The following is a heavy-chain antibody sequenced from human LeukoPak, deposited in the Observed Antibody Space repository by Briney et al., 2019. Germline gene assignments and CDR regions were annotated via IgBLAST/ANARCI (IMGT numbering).Heavy chain of an antibody. Sequence: PGGSPRLSCAASGFTFSSYAMSWVRQAPGKGLEWVSAISGSGGSTYYADSVKGRFTISRDNSKNTLYLQMNSLRAEDTAVYYCAKMLNGYTYYYYYMDVWGKGTTVTVSS. J-gene: IGHJ6*03. V-gene: IGHV3-23*01. D-gene: IGHD5-18*01. CDR2: ISGSGGST. CDR3: AKMLNGYTYYYYYMDV. CDR1: GFTFSSYA.